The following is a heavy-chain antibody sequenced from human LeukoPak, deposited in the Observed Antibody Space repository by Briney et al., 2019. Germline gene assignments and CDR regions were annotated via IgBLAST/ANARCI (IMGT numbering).Heavy chain of an antibody. V-gene: IGHV3-7*01. CDR2: IKQDGSEK. Sequence: GGSLRLSCAASGFTFSRYWMMCARQAPGKGLEGVANIKQDGSEKYHLASVKGRFTISRDNAKNSLYLQMNSLRGEDTAVYYWAREGGVYGDYFDFWGQGTLVSVPS. J-gene: IGHJ4*02. CDR3: AREGGVYGDYFDF. D-gene: IGHD4-17*01. CDR1: GFTFSRYW.